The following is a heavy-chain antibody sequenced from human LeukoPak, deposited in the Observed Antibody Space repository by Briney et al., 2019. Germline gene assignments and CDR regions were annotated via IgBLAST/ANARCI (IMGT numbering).Heavy chain of an antibody. Sequence: GGSLRLSCAASGFTFSSYSMNWVRQAPGKGLEWVSSISSSSSYIYYADSVKGRFTISGDNAKNSLYLQMNSLRAEDTAVYYCARDHPGDYDFWSGYSYKYYFDYWGQGTLVTVSS. CDR2: ISSSSSYI. J-gene: IGHJ4*02. CDR3: ARDHPGDYDFWSGYSYKYYFDY. CDR1: GFTFSSYS. D-gene: IGHD3-3*01. V-gene: IGHV3-21*01.